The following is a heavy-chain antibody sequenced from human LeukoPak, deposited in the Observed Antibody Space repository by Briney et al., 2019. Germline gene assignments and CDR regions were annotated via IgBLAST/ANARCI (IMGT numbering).Heavy chain of an antibody. J-gene: IGHJ5*02. Sequence: PGGSLRLSCAASGFTFSSYDMHWVRQATGKGLVWVSRINSDGINTSYADSVKGRFTISRDNAKNTLNLQMNSLRAEDTAVYYCARDLGQYYDTSDNWFDPWGQGTLVTVSS. CDR2: INSDGINT. CDR3: ARDLGQYYDTSDNWFDP. V-gene: IGHV3-74*01. CDR1: GFTFSSYD. D-gene: IGHD3-22*01.